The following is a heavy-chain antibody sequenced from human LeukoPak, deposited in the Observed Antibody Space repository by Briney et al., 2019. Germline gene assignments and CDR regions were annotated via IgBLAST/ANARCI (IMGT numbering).Heavy chain of an antibody. Sequence: GGSLRLSCAASGFTVSSNYMSWVRQAPGKGLEWVSVIYSGGSTYYADSVKGRFTISRDNSKNTLYLQMNSLRAEDTAVYYCAKGLQTWPRLPDYWGQGTLVTVSS. CDR3: AKGLQTWPRLPDY. CDR2: IYSGGST. V-gene: IGHV3-66*01. J-gene: IGHJ4*02. CDR1: GFTVSSNY. D-gene: IGHD1-1*01.